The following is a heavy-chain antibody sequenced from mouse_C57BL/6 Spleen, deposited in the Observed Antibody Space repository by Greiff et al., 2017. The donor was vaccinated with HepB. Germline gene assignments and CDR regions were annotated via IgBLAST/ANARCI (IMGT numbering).Heavy chain of an antibody. V-gene: IGHV1-39*01. CDR2: INPNYGTT. D-gene: IGHD2-4*01. CDR1: GYSFTDYN. Sequence: VQLKESGPELVKPGASVKISCKASGYSFTDYNMNWVKQSNGKSLEWIGVINPNYGTTSYNQKFKGKATLTVDQSSSTAYMQLNSLTSEDSAVYYCASKGGAYDYDWYFDVWGTGTTVTVSS. J-gene: IGHJ1*03. CDR3: ASKGGAYDYDWYFDV.